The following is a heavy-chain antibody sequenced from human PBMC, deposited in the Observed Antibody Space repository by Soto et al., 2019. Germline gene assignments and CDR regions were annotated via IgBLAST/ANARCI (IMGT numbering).Heavy chain of an antibody. CDR3: ERGQEVGAHFFDS. CDR2: VGTAGDT. V-gene: IGHV3-13*01. Sequence: XGSLRLYCEGSGFAFSGFDMHGARQPTGKGLEWVSTVGTAGDTYYAVSVKGRFTISRDNAKNSLSLQMNSLRVGDTAVYFCERGQEVGAHFFDSWGQGTQVTVSS. J-gene: IGHJ4*02. CDR1: GFAFSGFD. D-gene: IGHD2-15*01.